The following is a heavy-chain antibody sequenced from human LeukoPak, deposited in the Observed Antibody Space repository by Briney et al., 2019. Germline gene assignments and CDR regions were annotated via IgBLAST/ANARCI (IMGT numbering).Heavy chain of an antibody. CDR1: GYTFTSYY. D-gene: IGHD3-22*01. CDR2: INPSGGST. J-gene: IGHJ5*02. V-gene: IGHV1-46*01. Sequence: ASVKVSCKASGYTFTSYYMHWVRQAPGQGLEWMGLINPSGGSTGYAQKFQGRVTMTRDTSTSTVYMELSSLRSEDTAVYYCASSWDSSGYDALLLDPWGQGTLVTVSS. CDR3: ASSWDSSGYDALLLDP.